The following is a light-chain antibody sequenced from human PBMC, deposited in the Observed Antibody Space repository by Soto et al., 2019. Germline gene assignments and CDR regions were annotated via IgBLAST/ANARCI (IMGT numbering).Light chain of an antibody. CDR3: QQYGSSPTT. J-gene: IGKJ1*01. V-gene: IGKV3-20*01. CDR2: GAS. CDR1: QSVSSSY. Sequence: ELVLPQSPGTLSLSPGERATLSCRASQSVSSSYLAWYQQKPGQAPRFLIYGASSRATGIPDRFSGSGSGTDFTLTISRLEPEEFAVYYCQQYGSSPTTVGQGTKVDIK.